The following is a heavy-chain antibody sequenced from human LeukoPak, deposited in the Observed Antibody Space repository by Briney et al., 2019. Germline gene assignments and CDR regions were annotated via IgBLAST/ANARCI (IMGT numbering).Heavy chain of an antibody. CDR1: GFTFSRYS. D-gene: IGHD4-11*01. V-gene: IGHV3-21*01. Sequence: GGSLRLSCAASGFTFSRYSMNWVRQAPGKGLEWVSSISTSSSYIHYADSVKGRFTISRDNAKKSLFLQMNSLRAEDTAVYYCARESQSASSWDSNFDYWGQGTLVTVSS. CDR3: ARESQSASSWDSNFDY. J-gene: IGHJ4*02. CDR2: ISTSSSYI.